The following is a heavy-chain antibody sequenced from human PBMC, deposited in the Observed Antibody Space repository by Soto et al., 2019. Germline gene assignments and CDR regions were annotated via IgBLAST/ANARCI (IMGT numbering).Heavy chain of an antibody. Sequence: PGGSLRLSCAASGFTFSSYAMSWVRQAPGKGLEWVSAISGSGGSTYYADSVKGRFTISRDNSKNTLYLQMNSLRAEDTAVYYCAKVGESSYDILTGSSYGMDVWGQGTTVTVSS. J-gene: IGHJ6*02. CDR3: AKVGESSYDILTGSSYGMDV. D-gene: IGHD3-9*01. CDR1: GFTFSSYA. V-gene: IGHV3-23*01. CDR2: ISGSGGST.